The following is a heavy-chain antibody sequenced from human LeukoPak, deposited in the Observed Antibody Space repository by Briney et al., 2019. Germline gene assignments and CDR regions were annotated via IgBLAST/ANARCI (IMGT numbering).Heavy chain of an antibody. J-gene: IGHJ5*02. CDR3: ARSGDIVVVVAATPDWFDP. D-gene: IGHD2-15*01. CDR2: INPNSGGT. CDR1: GYTFTGYY. Sequence: ASVKVSCKASGYTFTGYYMHWVRQAPGQGLEWMGWINPNSGGTNYAQKFQGRVTMTRDTSISTAYMELSRLRSDDTAVYYCARSGDIVVVVAATPDWFDPWGHGTLVTVSS. V-gene: IGHV1-2*02.